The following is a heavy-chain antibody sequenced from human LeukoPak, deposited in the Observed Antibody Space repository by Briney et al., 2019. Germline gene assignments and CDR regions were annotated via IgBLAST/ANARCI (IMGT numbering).Heavy chain of an antibody. J-gene: IGHJ6*02. CDR2: ISGSGGST. V-gene: IGHV3-23*01. CDR3: ASLVGATPHPHYYYYGMDV. Sequence: TGGSLRLSCAASGLTFSSYAMSWVRQAPGKGLEWVSAISGSGGSTYYADSVKGRFTISRDNSKNTLYLQMNSLRAEDTAVYYCASLVGATPHPHYYYYGMDVWGQGTTVTVSS. D-gene: IGHD1-26*01. CDR1: GLTFSSYA.